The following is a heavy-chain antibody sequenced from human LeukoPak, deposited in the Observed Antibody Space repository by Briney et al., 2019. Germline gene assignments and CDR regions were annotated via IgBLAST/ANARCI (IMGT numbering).Heavy chain of an antibody. V-gene: IGHV3-53*01. Sequence: GGSLRLSCAASGFTVSSNYMSWVRQAPGKGLEWVSVIYSGGSTYYADSVKGRFTISRDNSKNTLYLQMNSLRAEDTAVYYCARNRYSGSYPFDYWGQGTLVTVSS. D-gene: IGHD1-26*01. CDR1: GFTVSSNY. CDR2: IYSGGST. J-gene: IGHJ4*02. CDR3: ARNRYSGSYPFDY.